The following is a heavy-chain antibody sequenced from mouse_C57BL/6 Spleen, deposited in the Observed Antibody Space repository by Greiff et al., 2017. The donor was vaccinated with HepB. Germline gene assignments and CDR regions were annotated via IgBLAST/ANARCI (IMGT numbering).Heavy chain of an antibody. CDR2: INPSSGYT. Sequence: QVQLKQSGAELAKPGASVKLSCKASGYTFTSYWMHWVKQRPGQGLEWIGYINPSSGYTKYNQKFKDKATLTADKSSSTAYMQLSSLTYEDSAVYYCAKTLYGSSPHWYFDVWGTGTTVTVSS. J-gene: IGHJ1*03. CDR1: GYTFTSYW. CDR3: AKTLYGSSPHWYFDV. V-gene: IGHV1-7*01. D-gene: IGHD1-1*01.